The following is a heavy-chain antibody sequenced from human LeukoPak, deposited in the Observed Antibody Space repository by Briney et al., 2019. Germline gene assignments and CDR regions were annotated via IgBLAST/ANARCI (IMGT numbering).Heavy chain of an antibody. CDR1: GYTFTSYG. CDR3: ARCLMVRGLKDRGFDL. V-gene: IGHV1-18*01. CDR2: ISAYNGNT. Sequence: ASVTVSCKASGYTFTSYGISWVRQAPGQGLEWMGWISAYNGNTNYAQKLQGGVTMTTDTSTRTAYMELRSLRSDDTAVYYCARCLMVRGLKDRGFDLWGQGTLVTVSS. D-gene: IGHD3-10*01. J-gene: IGHJ5*02.